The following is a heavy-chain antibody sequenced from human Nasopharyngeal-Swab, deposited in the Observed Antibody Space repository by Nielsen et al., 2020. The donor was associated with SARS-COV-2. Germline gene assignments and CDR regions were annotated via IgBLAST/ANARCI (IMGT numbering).Heavy chain of an antibody. CDR2: ISSNGGST. CDR3: ARTRRATVTTGAFDI. V-gene: IGHV3-64*01. J-gene: IGHJ3*02. D-gene: IGHD4-11*01. CDR1: GFTFSSYA. Sequence: GGSLRLSCAASGFTFSSYAMHWVRQAPGKGPEYVSAISSNGGSTYYANSVKGRFTISRDNSKNTLYLQMGSLRAEDMAVYYCARTRRATVTTGAFDIWGQGTMVTVSS.